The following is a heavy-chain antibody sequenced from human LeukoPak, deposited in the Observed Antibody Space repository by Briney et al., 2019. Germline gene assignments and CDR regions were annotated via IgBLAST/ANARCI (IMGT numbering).Heavy chain of an antibody. Sequence: SQTLSLTCAISGDSVSSNSATWHWIRQSPSRGLEWLGRTYYRSKWYKYYAVSVKGRITINPDTSKNQFSLQLNSVTPEDTAVYYCARGPSYFQHWGQGTLVTVSS. CDR1: GDSVSSNSAT. J-gene: IGHJ1*01. CDR3: ARGPSYFQH. V-gene: IGHV6-1*01. CDR2: TYYRSKWYK.